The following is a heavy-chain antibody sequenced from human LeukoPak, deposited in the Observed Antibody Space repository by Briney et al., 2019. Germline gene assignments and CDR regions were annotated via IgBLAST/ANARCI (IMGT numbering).Heavy chain of an antibody. D-gene: IGHD5-24*01. J-gene: IGHJ4*02. V-gene: IGHV3-13*01. CDR2: IGKTGDT. Sequence: GGSLRLSCAASGFTFSSYDFHWVRHATGKGLEWVSGIGKTGDTYYSGSVKGRFTMSRENAKNSVYLEMNSLRDGDTAVYYCTRGADGFDYWGQGTLVTVSS. CDR1: GFTFSSYD. CDR3: TRGADGFDY.